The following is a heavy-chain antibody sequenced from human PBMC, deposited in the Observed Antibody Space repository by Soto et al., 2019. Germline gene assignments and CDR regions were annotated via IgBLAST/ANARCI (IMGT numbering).Heavy chain of an antibody. CDR1: GFTFSSYG. V-gene: IGHV3-30*03. CDR3: ARTSGYAFDY. CDR2: ISYDGSNK. D-gene: IGHD5-12*01. Sequence: PGGSLRLSCAASGFTFSSYGMHWVRQAPGKGLEWVAVISYDGSNKYYADSVKGRFTISRDNSKNTLYLQMGSLRAEDMAVYYCARTSGYAFDYWGRGTLVTVSS. J-gene: IGHJ4*02.